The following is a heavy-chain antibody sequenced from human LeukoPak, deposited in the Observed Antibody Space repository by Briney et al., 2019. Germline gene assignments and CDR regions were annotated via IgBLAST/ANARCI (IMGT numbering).Heavy chain of an antibody. Sequence: SETLSLTCTVSGGSISSYYWSWIRQPPGKGLEWIGYIYYSGSTNYNPSLKSRVTISVDTSKNQFFLKLSSVTAADTAVYYCARGYYYGSGSSPWDYWGQGTLVTVSS. J-gene: IGHJ4*02. CDR2: IYYSGST. CDR1: GGSISSYY. D-gene: IGHD3-10*01. CDR3: ARGYYYGSGSSPWDY. V-gene: IGHV4-59*01.